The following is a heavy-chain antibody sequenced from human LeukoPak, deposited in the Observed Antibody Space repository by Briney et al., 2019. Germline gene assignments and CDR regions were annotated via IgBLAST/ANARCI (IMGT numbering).Heavy chain of an antibody. V-gene: IGHV5-51*01. J-gene: IGHJ6*02. D-gene: IGHD3-16*02. Sequence: GEPLKISCKGSSYSFTDFWIDWVSQMPGQALECMEIIYPDDSDTRYSPSFQGQVTISADKSISTAYLQWSSLKASDTAMYYCARHSKGRLGELSLYGMDVWGQGTTVTVSS. CDR2: IYPDDSDT. CDR3: ARHSKGRLGELSLYGMDV. CDR1: SYSFTDFW.